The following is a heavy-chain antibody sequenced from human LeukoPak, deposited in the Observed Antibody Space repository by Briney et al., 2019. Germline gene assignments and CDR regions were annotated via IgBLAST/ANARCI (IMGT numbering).Heavy chain of an antibody. CDR1: GFTFDDYA. V-gene: IGHV3-9*01. Sequence: PGGSLRLSCAASGFTFDDYAMHWVRQAPGKGLEWVSGISWNSGSICYADSVKGRFTISRDNAKNSLYLQMNSLRAEDTALYYCAKDKGYGSGVPYYYYYGMDVWGQGTTVTVSS. CDR2: ISWNSGSI. D-gene: IGHD3-10*01. J-gene: IGHJ6*02. CDR3: AKDKGYGSGVPYYYYYGMDV.